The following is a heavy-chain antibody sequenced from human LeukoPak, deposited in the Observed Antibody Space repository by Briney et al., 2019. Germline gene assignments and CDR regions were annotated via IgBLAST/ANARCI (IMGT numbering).Heavy chain of an antibody. V-gene: IGHV3-30-3*01. D-gene: IGHD3-22*01. CDR3: ARVPGYDSSGSFDY. J-gene: IGHJ4*02. Sequence: GGSLRLSCAASGLSFSSYAMHWVRQAPGKGLEWVSVISYNGINKYYADSVKGRFTISRDNSKNTLYLQMNSLRAEDTAVYYCARVPGYDSSGSFDYWGQGTLVTVSS. CDR2: ISYNGINK. CDR1: GLSFSSYA.